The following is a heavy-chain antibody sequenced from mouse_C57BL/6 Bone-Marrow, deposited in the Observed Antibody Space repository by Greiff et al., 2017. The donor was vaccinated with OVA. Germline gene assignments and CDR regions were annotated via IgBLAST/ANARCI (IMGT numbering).Heavy chain of an antibody. D-gene: IGHD1-1*01. CDR3: ASEVWGTTVVPYYFDY. Sequence: SGYTFTDYYMNWVKQSHGKSLEWIGDINPNNGGTSYNQKFKGKATLTVDKSSSTAYMELRSLTSEDSAVYYCASEVWGTTVVPYYFDYWGQGTTLTVSS. CDR2: INPNNGGT. CDR1: GYTFTDYY. V-gene: IGHV1-26*01. J-gene: IGHJ2*01.